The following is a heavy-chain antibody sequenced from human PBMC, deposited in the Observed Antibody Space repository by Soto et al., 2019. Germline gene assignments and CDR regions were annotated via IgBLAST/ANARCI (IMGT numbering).Heavy chain of an antibody. CDR2: ISGSGGST. CDR1: GFTFSSYA. D-gene: IGHD1-26*01. V-gene: IGHV3-23*01. J-gene: IGHJ4*02. CDR3: AKRGATTRGAEFDC. Sequence: EGQLLESGGGLVQPGGSLRLSCAASGFTFSSYAMSWVRQAPGRGLEWVSGISGSGGSTYYADFVKGRFTISRDNSKSTLYLQMNSLRAEDTALYYCAKRGATTRGAEFDCWGQGTLVTVSS.